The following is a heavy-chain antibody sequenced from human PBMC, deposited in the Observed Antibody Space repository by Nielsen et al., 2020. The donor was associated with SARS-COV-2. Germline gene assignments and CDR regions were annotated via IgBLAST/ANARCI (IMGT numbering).Heavy chain of an antibody. J-gene: IGHJ6*02. CDR2: INSDGSST. CDR1: GFTFSSYW. Sequence: GESLKISCAASGFTFSSYWMHWVRQAPGKGLVWVSRINSDGSSTSYADSVKGRFTISRDNAKNSLYLQMNSLRAEDTALYHCASVGYCSGGSCYGYYYGMDVWGQGTTVTVSS. CDR3: ASVGYCSGGSCYGYYYGMDV. D-gene: IGHD2-15*01. V-gene: IGHV3-74*01.